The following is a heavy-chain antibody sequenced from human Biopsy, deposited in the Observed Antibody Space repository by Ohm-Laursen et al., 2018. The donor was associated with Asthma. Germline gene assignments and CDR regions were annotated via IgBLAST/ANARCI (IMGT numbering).Heavy chain of an antibody. CDR3: TRWSLRVRDTPNDY. D-gene: IGHD3-16*01. V-gene: IGHV1-8*01. Sequence: ASVKVSCKASGYTFTSYDINWVRQATGHGLEWMGWMNPNSGNTGYPQNFQGRVTMTRDTSISTAYMELSSLRSEDTAVYYCTRWSLRVRDTPNDYWGQGTLVTVSS. CDR2: MNPNSGNT. CDR1: GYTFTSYD. J-gene: IGHJ4*02.